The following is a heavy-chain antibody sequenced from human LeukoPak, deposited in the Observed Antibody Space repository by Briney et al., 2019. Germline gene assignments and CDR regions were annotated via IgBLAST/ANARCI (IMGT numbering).Heavy chain of an antibody. CDR2: IIPIFGTA. Sequence: SVKVSCKASGGTFSSYAIGWVRQAPGQGLEWMGGIIPIFGTANYAQRFQGRVTITADESTSTAYMELSSLRSEDTAVYYCARAAGVVIGQAGAFDIWGQGTMVTVSS. D-gene: IGHD3-3*01. V-gene: IGHV1-69*01. J-gene: IGHJ3*02. CDR1: GGTFSSYA. CDR3: ARAAGVVIGQAGAFDI.